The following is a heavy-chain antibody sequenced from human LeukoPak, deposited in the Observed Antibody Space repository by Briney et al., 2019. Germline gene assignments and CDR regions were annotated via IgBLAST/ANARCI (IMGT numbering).Heavy chain of an antibody. Sequence: PGRSLRLSCAASGFTFSNYGMHWVRQVPGKGLEWVAVISYDGSNKFYADSVKGRFTISRDNSENTLFLQMNSLRPEDTAVYYCARAKWLRLLLLLDYWGQGTLVTVSS. V-gene: IGHV3-30*03. CDR1: GFTFSNYG. J-gene: IGHJ4*02. CDR3: ARAKWLRLLLLLDY. D-gene: IGHD5-12*01. CDR2: ISYDGSNK.